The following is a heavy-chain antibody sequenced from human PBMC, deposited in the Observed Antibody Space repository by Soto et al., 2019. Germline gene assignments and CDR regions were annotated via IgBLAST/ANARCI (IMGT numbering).Heavy chain of an antibody. V-gene: IGHV4-61*03. D-gene: IGHD7-27*01. CDR1: GNSVTSGSYY. CDR2: ISYTGRT. Sequence: SETLSLTCIVSGNSVTSGSYYWTWLRQPPGKGLEWIGYISYTGRTKYNPSLQSRVTISVDTSKNDFSLNLSSVTAADTAVYFCAREWGLLPYYVMNVWGHGTAVTVSS. J-gene: IGHJ6*02. CDR3: AREWGLLPYYVMNV.